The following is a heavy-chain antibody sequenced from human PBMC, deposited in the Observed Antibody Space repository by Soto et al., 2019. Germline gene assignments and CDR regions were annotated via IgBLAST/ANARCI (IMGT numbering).Heavy chain of an antibody. V-gene: IGHV1-69*06. CDR1: GGTFISDA. CDR3: ARCHSDSSGPGYLDS. D-gene: IGHD3-22*01. CDR2: VIPMFPKA. Sequence: QVRLVQSEAEVRKAGSSVKVSCKASGGTFISDAVTWVRQAPGQGLEWMGGVIPMFPKANYAQKFQGRATITADKATSTIYMELHSLKSEDTAVYYCARCHSDSSGPGYLDSLGQGTLVTVTS. J-gene: IGHJ4*02.